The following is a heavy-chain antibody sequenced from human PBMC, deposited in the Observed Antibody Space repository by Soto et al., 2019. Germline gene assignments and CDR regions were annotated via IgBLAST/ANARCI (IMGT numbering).Heavy chain of an antibody. Sequence: PGGSLRLSCAASGFTFSSYAIHWVRQAPGKGLEFVSAISSNGDNTYYANSVKGRFTISRDSSKNTLYLQMGSLRAEDMAVYYCARARYSSDWLPFEYWGQRTLVTVSS. J-gene: IGHJ4*02. CDR1: GFTFSSYA. CDR2: ISSNGDNT. D-gene: IGHD6-19*01. CDR3: ARARYSSDWLPFEY. V-gene: IGHV3-64*01.